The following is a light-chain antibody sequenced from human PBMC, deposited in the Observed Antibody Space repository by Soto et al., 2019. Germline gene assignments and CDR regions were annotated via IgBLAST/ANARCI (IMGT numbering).Light chain of an antibody. Sequence: QAVVTQPPSVSAAPGQKVTISCSGSSSNIGNHYVYWYQQLPGTAPKLLIYDNNKRPSGIPDRFSGSKSGTSATLGITGLQTGDEADYYCGTWDRGLSAGVFGAGTKVTVL. J-gene: IGLJ1*01. V-gene: IGLV1-51*01. CDR3: GTWDRGLSAGV. CDR1: SSNIGNHY. CDR2: DNN.